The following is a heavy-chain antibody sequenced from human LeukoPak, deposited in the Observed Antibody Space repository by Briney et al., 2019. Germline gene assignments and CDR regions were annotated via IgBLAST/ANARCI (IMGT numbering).Heavy chain of an antibody. CDR3: AREDGDYPYYFDY. D-gene: IGHD4-17*01. CDR2: IWYDGSNK. CDR1: GFTFSSYG. Sequence: GRSLRLSCAASGFTFSSYGMHWVRLAPGKGLEWVAVIWYDGSNKYYADSVKGRFTISRDNSKNTLYLQMNSLRAEDTAVYYCAREDGDYPYYFDYWGQGTLVTVSS. J-gene: IGHJ4*02. V-gene: IGHV3-33*01.